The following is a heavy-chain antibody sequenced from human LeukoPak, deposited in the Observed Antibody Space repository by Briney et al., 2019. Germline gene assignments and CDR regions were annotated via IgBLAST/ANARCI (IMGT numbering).Heavy chain of an antibody. Sequence: ASVKVSCKASGGTFSSYAISWVRQAPGQGLEWMGIINPSGGSTSYAQKFQGRVTMTRDTSTSTVYMELSSLRSEDTAVYYCARDSPGKGFDPWGQGTLVTVSS. J-gene: IGHJ5*02. CDR2: INPSGGST. CDR1: GGTFSSYA. D-gene: IGHD3-10*01. V-gene: IGHV1-46*01. CDR3: ARDSPGKGFDP.